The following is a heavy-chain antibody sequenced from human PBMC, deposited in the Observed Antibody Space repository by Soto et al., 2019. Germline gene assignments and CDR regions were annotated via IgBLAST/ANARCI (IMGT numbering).Heavy chain of an antibody. CDR3: TRDASRDSSARGWFDP. D-gene: IGHD6-13*01. CDR2: ISSNSAYI. V-gene: IGHV3-21*01. Sequence: GGSLGLSCAASGFTFRSFTMNWVRQAPGKGLEWVSTISSNSAYIYYTDALRGRFTISRDNAKNSLHLQMNSLRAEDTAVYYCTRDASRDSSARGWFDPWGPGXLVTVSS. J-gene: IGHJ5*02. CDR1: GFTFRSFT.